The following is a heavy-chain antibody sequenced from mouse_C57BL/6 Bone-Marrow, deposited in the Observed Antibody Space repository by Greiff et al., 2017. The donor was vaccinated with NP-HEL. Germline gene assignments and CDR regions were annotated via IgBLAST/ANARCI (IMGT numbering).Heavy chain of an antibody. V-gene: IGHV1-7*01. CDR2: INPSSGYT. CDR1: GYTFTSYW. D-gene: IGHD2-5*01. CDR3: ARWHYSNYVAMDY. J-gene: IGHJ4*01. Sequence: QVQLQQSGAELAKPGASVKLSCKASGYTFTSYWMHWVKQRPGQGLEWIGYINPSSGYTKYNQKFKDKATLTADKSSSTAYMQLSSLTYEDSAVYYCARWHYSNYVAMDYWGQGTSVTVSS.